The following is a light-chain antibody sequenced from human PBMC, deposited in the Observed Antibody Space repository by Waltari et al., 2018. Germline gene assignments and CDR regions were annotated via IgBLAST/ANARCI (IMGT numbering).Light chain of an antibody. CDR1: ENVDTD. J-gene: IGKJ1*01. CDR3: HQYKNWPPWT. CDR2: GAS. Sequence: EIVVTQSPATLSLSPGERATLSCRASENVDTDIAWYQQKPGHPPRLLMSGASTRATDIPPRFSGSGSGTEFTLSISSLQSEDFAVYYCHQYKNWPPWTFGQGTKVEIK. V-gene: IGKV3-15*01.